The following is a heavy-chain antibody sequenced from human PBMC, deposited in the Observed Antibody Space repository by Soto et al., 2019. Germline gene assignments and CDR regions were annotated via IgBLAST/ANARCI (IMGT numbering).Heavy chain of an antibody. CDR2: SSALNGFT. V-gene: IGHV1-18*01. Sequence: QLQLVQSGSEVKKPGASVKVSCKTSGFTFTNYGFTWVRQAPGKGLEWMGWSSALNGFTNYAQDFQGRVTLTTDSSTNPAYMELRGLRSDDTAFYYCAATTSIATGLRDWGQGTLVSVAS. CDR3: AATTSIATGLRD. D-gene: IGHD6-6*01. CDR1: GFTFTNYG. J-gene: IGHJ4*02.